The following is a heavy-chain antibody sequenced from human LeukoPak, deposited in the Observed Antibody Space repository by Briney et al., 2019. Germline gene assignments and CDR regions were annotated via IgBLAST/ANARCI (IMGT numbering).Heavy chain of an antibody. V-gene: IGHV3-23*01. CDR2: ISGSGGST. J-gene: IGHJ6*04. Sequence: GGSLRLSCAASGFTFSNYALGWVRQAPGKGLEWVSDISGSGGSTYYADSVKGRFTISRDNSKNTMYLQMNSLRAEDTAVYYCAELGITMIGGVWGKGTTVTISS. CDR3: AELGITMIGGV. D-gene: IGHD3-10*02. CDR1: GFTFSNYA.